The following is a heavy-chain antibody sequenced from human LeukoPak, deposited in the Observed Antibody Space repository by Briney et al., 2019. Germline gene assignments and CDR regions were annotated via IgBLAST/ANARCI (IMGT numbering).Heavy chain of an antibody. CDR1: GYTLSSYG. Sequence: ASVKVSCKASGYTLSSYGTTWVRQAPGQGLEWMGWINPNSGGTIYAQNFQGRVTMTRDTSINTVYMELSSLRSDDTALYYCARERGQITTTMNWFDPWGQGTLVTVSS. CDR3: ARERGQITTTMNWFDP. D-gene: IGHD3-10*01. CDR2: INPNSGGT. V-gene: IGHV1-2*02. J-gene: IGHJ5*02.